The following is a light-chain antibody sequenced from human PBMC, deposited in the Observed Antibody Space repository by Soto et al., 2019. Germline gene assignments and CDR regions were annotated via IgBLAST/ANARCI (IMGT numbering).Light chain of an antibody. J-gene: IGLJ1*01. Sequence: QSVLTQPPSASGTPGQRVTISCSGSTSNIGSNTVNWYQQLPGTAPKLLIYSNNQRTSGVPDRFSGCKSGTSASLAMSGLQSEDEADYYCAAWDDSLSGEVFGTGTKVTVL. CDR3: AAWDDSLSGEV. V-gene: IGLV1-44*01. CDR2: SNN. CDR1: TSNIGSNT.